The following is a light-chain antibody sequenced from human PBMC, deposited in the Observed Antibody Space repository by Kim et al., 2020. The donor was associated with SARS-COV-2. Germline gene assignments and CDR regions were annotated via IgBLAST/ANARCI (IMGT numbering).Light chain of an antibody. Sequence: VAPGQTACITCSGDKLGDKYACWYQQKPGLSPVLVIYQDSKRPSGIPERFSGSNAGNTATLTISGTQAMDEADYYCQAWDSSTAVFGGGTQLTVL. J-gene: IGLJ3*02. CDR3: QAWDSSTAV. V-gene: IGLV3-1*01. CDR2: QDS. CDR1: KLGDKY.